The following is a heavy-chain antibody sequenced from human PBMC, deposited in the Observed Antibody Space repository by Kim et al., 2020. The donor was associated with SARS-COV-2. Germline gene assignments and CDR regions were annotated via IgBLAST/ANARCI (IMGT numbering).Heavy chain of an antibody. CDR2: IYYSGST. CDR3: ARHTRDIAARPEWFDP. V-gene: IGHV4-59*01. J-gene: IGHJ5*02. Sequence: SETLSLTCTVSGGSISSYYWSWIRQPPGKGLEWIGYIYYSGSTNYNPSLKSRVTISVDTSKNQFSLKLSSVTAADTAVYYCARHTRDIAARPEWFDPWGQGTLVTVSS. D-gene: IGHD6-6*01. CDR1: GGSISSYY.